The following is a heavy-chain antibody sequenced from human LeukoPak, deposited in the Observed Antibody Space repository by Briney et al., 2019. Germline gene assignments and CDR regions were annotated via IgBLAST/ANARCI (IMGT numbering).Heavy chain of an antibody. CDR2: ISAYNDNT. Sequence: APVMASCKPSGYTFHSYGLSGLRQAPGQGHERMGWISAYNDNTNYAQKLQGRATMTTDPSTSTAYMELRSLSSDDTAVYYCARGEEYGAWIYGFVYWGEGTLVTVSS. J-gene: IGHJ4*02. D-gene: IGHD3-10*01. V-gene: IGHV1-18*04. CDR3: ARGEEYGAWIYGFVY. CDR1: GYTFHSYG.